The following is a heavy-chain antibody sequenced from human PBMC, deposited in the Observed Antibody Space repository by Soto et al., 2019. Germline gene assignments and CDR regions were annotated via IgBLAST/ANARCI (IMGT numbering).Heavy chain of an antibody. CDR3: ASASLRFLEWLFERGMDV. D-gene: IGHD3-3*01. CDR1: GFTFSSYG. CDR2: VWNDGSNK. V-gene: IGHV3-33*01. J-gene: IGHJ6*04. Sequence: QVQLVEPGGGVVQPGRSLRLSCAASGFTFSSYGMHWVRQAPGKGLEWVAAVWNDGSNKYYADCVKGRFTISRDNSKSTLYLPMNSLRAEDTAVSYCASASLRFLEWLFERGMDVWGRGTTVTVSS.